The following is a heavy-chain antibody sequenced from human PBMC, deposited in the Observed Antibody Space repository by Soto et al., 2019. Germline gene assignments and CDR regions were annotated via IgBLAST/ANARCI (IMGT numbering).Heavy chain of an antibody. J-gene: IGHJ4*02. CDR1: GFPFSPAW. CDR2: ISYDGSDK. D-gene: IGHD3-22*01. Sequence: GGSLRLSCEASGFPFSPAWMNWVRQAPGKGLEWVALISYDGSDKDYADSVKGRFTISRDNSRNTLFLQMNSLRAEDTAVYYCARDYYKYYDSSGYYRSPAYWGQGTLVTVSS. CDR3: ARDYYKYYDSSGYYRSPAY. V-gene: IGHV3-30-3*01.